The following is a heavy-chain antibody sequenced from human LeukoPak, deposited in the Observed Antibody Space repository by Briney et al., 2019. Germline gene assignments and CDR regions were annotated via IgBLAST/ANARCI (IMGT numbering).Heavy chain of an antibody. V-gene: IGHV4-59*01. CDR1: GISISSYY. D-gene: IGHD1-26*01. CDR3: ARDRGGGQTVFDY. CDR2: IYYSGST. J-gene: IGHJ4*02. Sequence: SETLSLTCTVSGISISSYYWSWIRQPPGKGLEWIGYIYYSGSTNYNPSLKSRVTISVGTSKNQFSLKLSSMTAADTAVYYCARDRGGGQTVFDYWGQGTLATVSS.